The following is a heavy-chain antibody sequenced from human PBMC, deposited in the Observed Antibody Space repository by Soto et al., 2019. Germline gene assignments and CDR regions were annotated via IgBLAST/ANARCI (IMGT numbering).Heavy chain of an antibody. J-gene: IGHJ6*02. Sequence: QVRLVQSGAEVKKPGASVKVSCRASGYTFTSYYMHWVRQAPGQGLEWMGVINPSGGSTSYAQKFQGRGAMSRDTSTSTVYMELSSLGSEDTAVYYCERGLGVGPASDYGMDVWGQGTTVTVSS. CDR3: ERGLGVGPASDYGMDV. V-gene: IGHV1-46*01. D-gene: IGHD3-10*01. CDR2: INPSGGST. CDR1: GYTFTSYY.